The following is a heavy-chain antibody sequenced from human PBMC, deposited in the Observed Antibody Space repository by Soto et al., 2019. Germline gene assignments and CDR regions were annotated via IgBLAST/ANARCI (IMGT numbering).Heavy chain of an antibody. Sequence: GGSLRLSCAASGLTFSIYAMSWVRQAPGKGLEWVSAISGSGGSTYYADSVKGRFTISRDNSKNTLYLQMNSLRAEDTAVYYCAKGSDIVVVPAAIRSSCYFDYWGQGTLVTVSS. CDR2: ISGSGGST. CDR3: AKGSDIVVVPAAIRSSCYFDY. CDR1: GLTFSIYA. V-gene: IGHV3-23*01. D-gene: IGHD2-2*02. J-gene: IGHJ4*02.